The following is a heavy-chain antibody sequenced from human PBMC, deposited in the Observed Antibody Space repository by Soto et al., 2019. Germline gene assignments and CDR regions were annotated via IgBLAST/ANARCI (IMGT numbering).Heavy chain of an antibody. CDR2: IIPIFGTA. D-gene: IGHD6-19*01. V-gene: IGHV1-69*01. CDR3: ARLGGNSGGWYRFGHWWFDP. J-gene: IGHJ5*02. Sequence: QVQLVQSGAEVKKHGSSVKVSCKASGGTFSSYAISWVRQAPGQGLEWMGGIIPIFGTANYAQKFQGRVTIPADESTSTAYMELSSLSSEDTAVYYCARLGGNSGGWYRFGHWWFDPGGQGTLVTVSS. CDR1: GGTFSSYA.